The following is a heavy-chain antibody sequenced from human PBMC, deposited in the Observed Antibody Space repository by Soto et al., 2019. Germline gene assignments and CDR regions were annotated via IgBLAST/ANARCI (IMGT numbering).Heavy chain of an antibody. CDR1: GLIFSDYA. CDR2: ISGSGDKT. CDR3: AKDRFGIVGPVDY. J-gene: IGHJ4*02. V-gene: IGHV3-23*01. D-gene: IGHD1-26*01. Sequence: EVQLLESGGDLVQPGGSLRLSCAASGLIFSDYAMSWVRQAPGKGLECVACISGSGDKTFYADSVKGRFTISRDNSKNTVSLHINSLRVDDTAVYFCAKDRFGIVGPVDYWGPGTLVTVSS.